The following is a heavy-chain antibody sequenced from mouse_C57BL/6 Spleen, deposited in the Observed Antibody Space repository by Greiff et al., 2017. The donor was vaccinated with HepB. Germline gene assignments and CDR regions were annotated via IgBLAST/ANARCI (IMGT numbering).Heavy chain of an antibody. D-gene: IGHD2-5*01. CDR1: GFTFSSYA. Sequence: EVKLVESGGGLVKPGGSLKLSCAASGFTFSSYAMSWVRQTPEKRLEWVATISDGGSYTYYPDNVKGRFTISRDNAKNNLYLQMSHLKSEDTAMYYCARDRYSNFYYYAMDYWGQRTSVTVSS. J-gene: IGHJ4*01. CDR2: ISDGGSYT. V-gene: IGHV5-4*01. CDR3: ARDRYSNFYYYAMDY.